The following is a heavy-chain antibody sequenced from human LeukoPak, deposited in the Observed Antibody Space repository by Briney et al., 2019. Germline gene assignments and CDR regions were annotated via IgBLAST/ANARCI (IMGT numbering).Heavy chain of an antibody. V-gene: IGHV4-4*07. CDR3: ARDGGYSSHDY. J-gene: IGHJ4*02. Sequence: SETLSLTCTVSGDSISSYYWSWIRQPAGKGLEWIGRIFFSGSTNYNPSLKSRVTVSVDTSKSQISLKLSPVTAADTAVYYCARDGGYSSHDYWGQGTLVSVSS. D-gene: IGHD6-19*01. CDR1: GDSISSYY. CDR2: IFFSGST.